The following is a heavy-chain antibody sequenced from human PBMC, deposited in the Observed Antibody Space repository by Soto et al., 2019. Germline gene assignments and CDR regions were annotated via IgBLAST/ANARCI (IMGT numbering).Heavy chain of an antibody. CDR1: GFSLSTSGMC. J-gene: IGHJ6*02. V-gene: IGHV2-70*01. D-gene: IGHD3-16*01. CDR3: ARVPSELGEWTGYYYGMDV. Sequence: SGPTLVNPTQTLTLTCTFSGFSLSTSGMCVSWIRQPPGKALEWLALIDWDDDKYYSTSLKTRLTISKDTSKNQVVLTMTNMDPVDTATYYCARVPSELGEWTGYYYGMDVWGQGTTVTVSS. CDR2: IDWDDDK.